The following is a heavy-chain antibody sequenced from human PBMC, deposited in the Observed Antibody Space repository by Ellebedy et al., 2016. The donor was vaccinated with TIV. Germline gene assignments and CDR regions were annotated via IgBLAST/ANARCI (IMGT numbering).Heavy chain of an antibody. CDR3: AKEPKVHAGPWYFDL. D-gene: IGHD1-1*01. CDR1: GFTFSNNS. J-gene: IGHJ2*01. Sequence: GESLKISCAASGFTFSNNSMNWVRQAPGKGLEWVALISYDANNKYYADSVKGRFTISRDNSKNTLYLQMNSPRAEDTAVYYCAKEPKVHAGPWYFDLWGRGTLVTVSS. CDR2: ISYDANNK. V-gene: IGHV3-30*18.